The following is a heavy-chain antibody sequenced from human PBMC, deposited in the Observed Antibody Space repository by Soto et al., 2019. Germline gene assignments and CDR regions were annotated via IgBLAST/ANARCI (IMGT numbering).Heavy chain of an antibody. CDR1: GFTFSSYA. CDR3: ATGTAARYAFDI. D-gene: IGHD6-6*01. Sequence: EVQLLESGGDLVQPGGSLRLSCAASGFTFSSYAMSWVRQAPGKGLEWVSAISGSGGSTYYADSVKGRFTISRDNSKNTLYLQMNSLRAEDTAVYYCATGTAARYAFDIWGQGTMVTVSS. CDR2: ISGSGGST. V-gene: IGHV3-23*01. J-gene: IGHJ3*02.